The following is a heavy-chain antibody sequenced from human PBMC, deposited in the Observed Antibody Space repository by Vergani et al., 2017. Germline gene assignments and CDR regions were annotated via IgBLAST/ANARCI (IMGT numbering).Heavy chain of an antibody. CDR3: TTDWDYGDYIYYPFDY. CDR2: ISYDGSNK. CDR1: GFTFSSYA. V-gene: IGHV3-30*01. D-gene: IGHD4-17*01. J-gene: IGHJ4*02. Sequence: QVQLVESGGGVVQPGRSLRLSCAASGFTFSSYAMHWVRQAPGKGLEWVAVISYDGSNKYYADSVKGRFTISRDNSKNTLYLQMNSLRAEDTAVYYCTTDWDYGDYIYYPFDYWGQGTLVTVSS.